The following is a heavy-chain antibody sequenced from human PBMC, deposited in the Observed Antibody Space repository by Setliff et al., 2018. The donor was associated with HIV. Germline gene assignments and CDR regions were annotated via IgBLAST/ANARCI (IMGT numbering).Heavy chain of an antibody. V-gene: IGHV1-69*05. CDR3: ARDRAPNYCSGGSCYGDAFDI. D-gene: IGHD2-15*01. J-gene: IGHJ3*02. CDR1: GYMFIAYG. CDR2: ITPIFGTA. Sequence: ASVKVSCKTSGYMFIAYGMSWVRQAPGQGLEWMGGITPIFGTANYAQKFQGRVTITTDESTSTAYMELSSLRSEDTAVCYCARDRAPNYCSGGSCYGDAFDIWGQGTMVTVSS.